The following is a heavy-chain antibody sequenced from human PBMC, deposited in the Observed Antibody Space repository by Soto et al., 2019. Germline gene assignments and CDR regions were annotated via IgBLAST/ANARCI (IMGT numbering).Heavy chain of an antibody. V-gene: IGHV4-30-4*01. CDR1: GCSISSGDYY. CDR2: IYYSGST. J-gene: IGHJ3*02. Sequence: SETLSLTCTFSGCSISSGDYYWSWIRQPPGKGLEWIGYIYYSGSTYYNPSLKSRVTISVDTSKNQFSLKLSSVTAADTAVYYCARDKLYYYDSGADAFDIWGQGTMVTVSS. CDR3: ARDKLYYYDSGADAFDI. D-gene: IGHD3-22*01.